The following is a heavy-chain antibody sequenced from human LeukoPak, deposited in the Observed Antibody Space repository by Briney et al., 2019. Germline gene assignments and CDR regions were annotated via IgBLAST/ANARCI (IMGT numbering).Heavy chain of an antibody. J-gene: IGHJ3*02. CDR1: GGTFSSYA. D-gene: IGHD3-22*01. CDR2: IIPIFGTA. V-gene: IGHV1-69*01. CDR3: ARASYYDSSGYLGELDAFDI. Sequence: SVKVSCKASGGTFSSYAISWVRQAPGQGLEWMGGIIPIFGTANYAQKFQGRVTITADESTSTAYMELSSLRSEDTAVYYCARASYYDSSGYLGELDAFDIWGQGTMVTVSS.